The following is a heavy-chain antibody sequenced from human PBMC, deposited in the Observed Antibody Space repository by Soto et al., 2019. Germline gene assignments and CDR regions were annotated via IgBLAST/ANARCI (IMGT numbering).Heavy chain of an antibody. V-gene: IGHV4-34*01. J-gene: IGHJ3*01. Sequence: PSETLSLTCAVYGGSFSGYYWSWIRQPPGKGLEWIGEINHSGSTNYNPSLKSRVTISVDTSKNQFSLKLSSVTAADTAVYYCARAPRYYYGAFAVWGQGTAVTVSS. CDR3: ARAPRYYYGAFAV. D-gene: IGHD3-10*01. CDR2: INHSGST. CDR1: GGSFSGYY.